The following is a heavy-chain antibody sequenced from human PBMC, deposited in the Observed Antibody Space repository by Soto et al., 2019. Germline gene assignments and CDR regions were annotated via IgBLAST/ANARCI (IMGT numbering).Heavy chain of an antibody. J-gene: IGHJ5*02. CDR2: IYYSGST. D-gene: IGHD3-22*01. CDR3: ARAHSSGSKGAWWFDP. Sequence: VQLQESGPGLVKPSETLSLTCTVSDGSISSYYWSWIRQPPGKGLEWIGYIYYSGSTNYNPSLKSRVTISVDTSKNQFSLKLSSGTAADTAVYYCARAHSSGSKGAWWFDPWGQGTLVTVSS. V-gene: IGHV4-59*01. CDR1: DGSISSYY.